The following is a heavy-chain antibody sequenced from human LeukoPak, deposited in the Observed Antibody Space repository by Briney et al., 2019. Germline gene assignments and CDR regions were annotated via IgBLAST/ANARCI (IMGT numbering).Heavy chain of an antibody. CDR2: INPNSGGT. CDR3: ARERGTLAVAGDAVDI. D-gene: IGHD6-19*01. CDR1: GYTFTGYY. J-gene: IGHJ3*02. Sequence: ASVKVSCKASGYTFTGYYMHWVRQAPGEGLEWMVWINPNSGGTKYAQKFQGRVTMTRDTSINTAYMEVRRLTSDDMAVYYCARERGTLAVAGDAVDIWGQGTMVTVSS. V-gene: IGHV1-2*02.